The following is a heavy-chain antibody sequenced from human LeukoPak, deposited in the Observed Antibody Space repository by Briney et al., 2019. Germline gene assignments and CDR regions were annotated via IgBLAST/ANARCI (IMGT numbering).Heavy chain of an antibody. D-gene: IGHD2-2*01. CDR3: ARDPVVPAATFTFDY. CDR1: GYTFTSYG. J-gene: IGHJ4*02. Sequence: GVSVKVSCKASGYTFTSYGISWVRQAPGQGLEWMGWISAYNGNTNYAQKLQGRVTMTTDTSTSTAYMELRSLRSDDTAVYYCARDPVVPAATFTFDYWGQGTLVTVSS. V-gene: IGHV1-18*01. CDR2: ISAYNGNT.